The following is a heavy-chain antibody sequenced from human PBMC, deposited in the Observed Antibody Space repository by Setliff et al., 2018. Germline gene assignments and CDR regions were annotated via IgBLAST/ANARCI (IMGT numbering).Heavy chain of an antibody. D-gene: IGHD2-21*01. CDR2: VRYTGRA. CDR3: ARVIDAFYNYPDV. CDR1: GGSISPYY. Sequence: SETLSLTCPLTRRVSGGSISPYYWGWIRQSPKTGLEFIAHVRYTGRADYNPSLRSRASISIDTSKRQFSLKLRSLAAADTAMYYCARVIDAFYNYPDVWGKGTTVTVSS. J-gene: IGHJ6*04. V-gene: IGHV4-59*01.